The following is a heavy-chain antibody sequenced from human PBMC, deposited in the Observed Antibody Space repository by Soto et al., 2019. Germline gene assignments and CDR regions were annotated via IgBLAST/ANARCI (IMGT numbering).Heavy chain of an antibody. V-gene: IGHV3-48*03. CDR1: GFTFSSYE. J-gene: IGHJ6*02. D-gene: IGHD6-13*01. CDR3: ARDRSHSSSWPPWGQQTHYYYYYGMDV. Sequence: PGESLKISCAASGFTFSSYEMNWVRQAPGKGLEWVSYISSSGSTIYYADSVKGRFTISRDNAKNSLYLQMNSLRAEDTAVYYCARDRSHSSSWPPWGQQTHYYYYYGMDVWGQGTTVPVS. CDR2: ISSSGSTI.